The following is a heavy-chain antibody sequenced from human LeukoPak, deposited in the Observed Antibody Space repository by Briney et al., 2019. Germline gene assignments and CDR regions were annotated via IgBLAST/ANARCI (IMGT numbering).Heavy chain of an antibody. V-gene: IGHV3-7*01. CDR1: GFTFSSYA. D-gene: IGHD6-19*01. Sequence: GALRLSCAASGFTFSSYAMSWVRQAPGKGLEWVANIKQDGSEKYYVDSVKGRFTISRDNAKNSLYLRMNSLRAEDTAVYYCARGSRGWLMYNWFDPWGQGTLVTVSS. CDR3: ARGSRGWLMYNWFDP. CDR2: IKQDGSEK. J-gene: IGHJ5*02.